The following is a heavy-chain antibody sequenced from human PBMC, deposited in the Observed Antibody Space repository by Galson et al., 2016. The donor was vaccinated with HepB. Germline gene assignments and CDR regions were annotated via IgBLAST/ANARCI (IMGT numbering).Heavy chain of an antibody. Sequence: PALVKPTQTLTLTCTFSGFSLNIDGEGVGWIRQPPGKALEWLALVYWNDDERYSPSLKTRLTITKDASKKQVFLKMTNMDPADTATYYCAHIGLRFGDLLLDYWGQGARVTVSS. CDR2: VYWNDDE. D-gene: IGHD3-10*01. V-gene: IGHV2-5*01. J-gene: IGHJ4*02. CDR3: AHIGLRFGDLLLDY. CDR1: GFSLNIDGEG.